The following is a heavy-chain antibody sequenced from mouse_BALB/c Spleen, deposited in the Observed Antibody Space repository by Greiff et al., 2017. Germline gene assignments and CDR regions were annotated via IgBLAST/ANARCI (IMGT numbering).Heavy chain of an antibody. CDR1: GFSLTSYD. V-gene: IGHV2-9-2*01. Sequence: VNVVESGPGLVAPSQSLSITCTVSGFSLTSYDISWIRQPPGKGLEWLGVIWTGGGTNYNSAFMSRLSISKDNSKSQVFLKMNSLQTDDTAIYYCVRNWALYAMDYWGQGTSVTVSS. J-gene: IGHJ4*01. CDR2: IWTGGGT. CDR3: VRNWALYAMDY. D-gene: IGHD4-1*01.